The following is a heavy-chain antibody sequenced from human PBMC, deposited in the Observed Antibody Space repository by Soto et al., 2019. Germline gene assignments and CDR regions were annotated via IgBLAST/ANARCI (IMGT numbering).Heavy chain of an antibody. CDR1: GVTFSSHS. CDR2: IITLFGTA. Sequence: VQLMQSGAEVKQPVSSVKVSCKASGVTFSSHSINWVRQAPGQGLEWMGGIITLFGTANYEQNFQGRVTITADQSTSTADMELNSLRSDATAVYYCAREVGYGDFSAALLDWGQGTLVTVSS. J-gene: IGHJ4*02. V-gene: IGHV1-69*01. D-gene: IGHD4-17*01. CDR3: AREVGYGDFSAALLD.